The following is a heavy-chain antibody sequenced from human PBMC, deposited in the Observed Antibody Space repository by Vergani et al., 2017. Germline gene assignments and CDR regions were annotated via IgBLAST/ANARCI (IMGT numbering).Heavy chain of an antibody. CDR1: GGTFSSYT. CDR3: AKNPPCGGSCYVRLRQFDY. Sequence: QVQLVQSGAEVKKPGSSVKVSCKASGGTFSSYTISWVRQAPGQGLEWMGRIIPILGIANYAQKFQGRVTITADKSTSTAYMELSSLRSEDTAVYYCAKNPPCGGSCYVRLRQFDYWGQGTLVTVSS. CDR2: IIPILGIA. D-gene: IGHD2-15*01. J-gene: IGHJ4*02. V-gene: IGHV1-69*02.